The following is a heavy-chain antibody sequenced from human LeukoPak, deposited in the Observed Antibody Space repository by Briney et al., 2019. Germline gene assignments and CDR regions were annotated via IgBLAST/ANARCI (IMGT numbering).Heavy chain of an antibody. V-gene: IGHV3-23*01. CDR3: AKDGVGSSGYSYYFDY. D-gene: IGHD3-22*01. J-gene: IGHJ4*02. CDR2: ISGSGGST. Sequence: GGSLRLSCAASGFTFSSYAMSWVRQAPGKGLEWVSAISGSGGSTYYADSVKGRFTISRDNSKNTLYLQMNSLRAEDTAVYYCAKDGVGSSGYSYYFDYWGQGTLVTVSS. CDR1: GFTFSSYA.